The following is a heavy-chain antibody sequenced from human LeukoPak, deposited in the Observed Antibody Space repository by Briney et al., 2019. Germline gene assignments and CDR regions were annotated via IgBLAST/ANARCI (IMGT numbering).Heavy chain of an antibody. CDR3: ARAFRARAFDY. V-gene: IGHV4-30-2*01. D-gene: IGHD3-16*01. Sequence: TLSLTCAVSGGSISSGGYSWSWIRQPPGKGLEWIGYIYHSGSTYYNPSLKSRVTISVDRSKNQFSLKLSSVTAAHTAVYYCARAFRARAFDYWGQGTLVTVSS. CDR2: IYHSGST. CDR1: GGSISSGGYS. J-gene: IGHJ4*02.